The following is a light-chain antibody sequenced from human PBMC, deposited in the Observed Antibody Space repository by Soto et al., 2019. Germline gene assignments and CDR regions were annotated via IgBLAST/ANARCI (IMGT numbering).Light chain of an antibody. CDR3: ATWDDSLSGYI. CDR1: TSNTGSNY. CDR2: RNN. J-gene: IGLJ1*01. V-gene: IGLV1-47*01. Sequence: QSVLTQPPSASGTPGQRVTISCSGSTSNTGSNYVYWYQQLPGTAPKLLIYRNNQRPSGVPDRFSGAKSGTSASLAISGLRTEDEADYSCATWDDSLSGYIFGTGTKV.